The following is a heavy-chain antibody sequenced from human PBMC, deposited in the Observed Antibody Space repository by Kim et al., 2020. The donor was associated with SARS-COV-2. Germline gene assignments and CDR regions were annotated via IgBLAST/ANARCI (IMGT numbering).Heavy chain of an antibody. J-gene: IGHJ4*02. Sequence: ASVKVSCKASGYTFTSYGISWVRQAPGQGLEWMGWISAYNGNTKYAQKLQGRVTMTTDTSTSTAYMELRSLRSDDTAVYYCARGSLWFGGLFYNAWDYWGQGTLVTVSS. CDR3: ARGSLWFGGLFYNAWDY. V-gene: IGHV1-18*01. D-gene: IGHD3-10*01. CDR1: GYTFTSYG. CDR2: ISAYNGNT.